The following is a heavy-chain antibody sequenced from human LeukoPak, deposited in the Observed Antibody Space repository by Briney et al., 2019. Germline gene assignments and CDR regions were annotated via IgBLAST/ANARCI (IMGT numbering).Heavy chain of an antibody. D-gene: IGHD6-13*01. J-gene: IGHJ6*02. CDR1: GFTFSSYS. CDR2: ISSSSSTI. V-gene: IGHV3-48*04. CDR3: ARDHVAAAGVLSYYGMDV. Sequence: GGSLRLSCAASGFTFSSYSMNWVRQAPGKGLEWVSYISSSSSTIYYADSVKGRFTISRDNAKNSLYLQMNSLRAEDTAVYYCARDHVAAAGVLSYYGMDVWGQGTTVTVSS.